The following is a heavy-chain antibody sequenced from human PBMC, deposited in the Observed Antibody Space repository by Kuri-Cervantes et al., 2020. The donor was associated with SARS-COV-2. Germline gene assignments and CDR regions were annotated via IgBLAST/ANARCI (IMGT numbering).Heavy chain of an antibody. D-gene: IGHD5-12*01. Sequence: GGPLRPSFAASGFTFSSYWMHWVRQAPGKGLVWVSVTATAGDTHYPGSVKGRFTISRESARNSLYLQMNSLRAGDTAVYYCARELTKYSGYDCWGQGTLVTVSS. CDR2: TATAGDT. V-gene: IGHV3-13*01. J-gene: IGHJ4*02. CDR1: GFTFSSYW. CDR3: ARELTKYSGYDC.